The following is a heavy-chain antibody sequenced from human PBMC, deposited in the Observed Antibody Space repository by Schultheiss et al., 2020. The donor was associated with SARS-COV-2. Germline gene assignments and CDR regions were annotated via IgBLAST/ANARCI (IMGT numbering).Heavy chain of an antibody. CDR1: GYTFTSYG. J-gene: IGHJ6*02. CDR2: MNPNSGNT. Sequence: ASVKVSCKASGYTFTSYGISWVRQAPGQGLEWMGWMNPNSGNTGYAQKFQGRVTMTRNTSISTAYMELSSLRSEDTAVYYCAREKGTYYDFWSGYSHYYYYGMDVWGQGTTVTVSS. V-gene: IGHV1-8*02. CDR3: AREKGTYYDFWSGYSHYYYYGMDV. D-gene: IGHD3-3*01.